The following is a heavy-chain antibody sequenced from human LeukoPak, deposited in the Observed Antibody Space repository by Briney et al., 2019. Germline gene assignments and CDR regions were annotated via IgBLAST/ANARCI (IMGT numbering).Heavy chain of an antibody. J-gene: IGHJ4*02. V-gene: IGHV1-2*02. Sequence: ASVKVSCKASGYTFSDYYMHWVRQAPGQGLEWMGWINPSSGGTNYAQKFRGRVTMTRDTSISTAYMELSRLRSDDTAVYYCARDGNLDYWGQGTLVTVSS. CDR3: ARDGNLDY. CDR1: GYTFSDYY. CDR2: INPSSGGT. D-gene: IGHD5-24*01.